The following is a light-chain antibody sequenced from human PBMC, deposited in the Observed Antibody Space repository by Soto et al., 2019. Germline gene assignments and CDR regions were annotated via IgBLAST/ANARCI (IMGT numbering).Light chain of an antibody. CDR2: DVS. Sequence: QSVLTQPASVSGSPGQSITISCPGTSSDVGGYNYVSWYQQHPGKAPKLMIYDVSNRPSGVSNRFSGSKSGNTASLTISGLQAEDEADYHCSSYTTSNTRQIVFGTGTKVTVL. V-gene: IGLV2-14*01. CDR1: SSDVGGYNY. CDR3: SSYTTSNTRQIV. J-gene: IGLJ1*01.